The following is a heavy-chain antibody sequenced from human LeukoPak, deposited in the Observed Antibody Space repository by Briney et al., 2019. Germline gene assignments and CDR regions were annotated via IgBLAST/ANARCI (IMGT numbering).Heavy chain of an antibody. V-gene: IGHV3-21*01. J-gene: IGHJ4*02. Sequence: PGGSLRLSCAASGFTFSSYSMNWVRQAPGKGLEWVSSISSSSSYIYYADSVKGRFTISRDNAKTSLYLQMNSLRAEDTAVYYCASRYCSSTSCYTGFDYWGQGTLVTVSS. CDR1: GFTFSSYS. CDR2: ISSSSSYI. D-gene: IGHD2-2*02. CDR3: ASRYCSSTSCYTGFDY.